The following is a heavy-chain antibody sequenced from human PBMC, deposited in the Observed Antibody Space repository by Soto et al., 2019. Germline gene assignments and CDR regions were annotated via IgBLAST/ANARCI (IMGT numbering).Heavy chain of an antibody. D-gene: IGHD3-10*01. CDR2: ISGSGGST. CDR1: GGPCSSYA. CDR3: AKSFFSGSYPATYYYHGIDI. V-gene: IGHV3-23*01. J-gene: IGHJ6*02. Sequence: SLRLPCPCAGGPCSSYAVRWVRPATGKGLEWVSAISGSGGSTYYADSVKGRFTISRDNSKNTLYLQMNSLRAEDTAVYYCAKSFFSGSYPATYYYHGIDIRGEALTVTV.